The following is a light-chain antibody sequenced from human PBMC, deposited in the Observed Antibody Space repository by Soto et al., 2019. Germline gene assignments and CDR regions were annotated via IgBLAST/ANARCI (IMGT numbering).Light chain of an antibody. CDR3: VLYMGSGISM. J-gene: IGLJ3*02. V-gene: IGLV8-61*01. CDR2: STN. CDR1: PGSVSTSYY. Sequence: QTVVTQEPSFSVSPGGTVTLTFGLRPGSVSTSYYPSWYQQPPGQAPRTLIYSTNSRSSGVPDRFPCSILGNKAALTIAGAQSDDDYTYHWVLYMGSGISMFGGGTQLTVL.